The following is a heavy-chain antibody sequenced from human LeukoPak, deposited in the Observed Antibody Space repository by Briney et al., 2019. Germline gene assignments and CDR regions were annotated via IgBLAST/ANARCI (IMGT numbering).Heavy chain of an antibody. Sequence: GGSLRLSCAASGFTFSSCWMSWVRQAPGKGLEWVANIKQDGSEKYYVDSVKGRFTISRDNAKNSLYLQMNSLRAEDTAVYYCASASVAGTGGDYWGQGTLVTVSS. CDR3: ASASVAGTGGDY. V-gene: IGHV3-7*01. CDR1: GFTFSSCW. CDR2: IKQDGSEK. D-gene: IGHD6-19*01. J-gene: IGHJ4*02.